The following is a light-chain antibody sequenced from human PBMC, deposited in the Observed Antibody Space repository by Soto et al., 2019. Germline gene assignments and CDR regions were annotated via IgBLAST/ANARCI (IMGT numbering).Light chain of an antibody. CDR2: EVT. V-gene: IGLV2-14*01. CDR1: NNDVGAYPY. CDR3: SSFATSGTTVI. J-gene: IGLJ2*01. Sequence: QSVLTQPASVSGSPGQSITISCTGTNNDVGAYPYVSWYQQHPGTDPKLIIYEVTNRPSGISDRFSGSKSGNTASLTISGLQAEDESDYYCSSFATSGTTVIFGGGTKLTVL.